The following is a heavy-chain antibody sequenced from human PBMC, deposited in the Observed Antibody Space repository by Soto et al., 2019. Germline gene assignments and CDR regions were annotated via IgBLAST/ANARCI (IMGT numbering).Heavy chain of an antibody. CDR3: ARDLPSDFWSGYYNRWFDP. V-gene: IGHV3-21*01. Sequence: EVQLVESGGGLVKPGGSLRLSCAASGFTFSSYSMNWVRQAPGKGLEWVSSISSSSSYIYYADSVKGRFTISRDNAKNSLYLQMNSLRAEDTAVYYCARDLPSDFWSGYYNRWFDPWGQGTLVTVSS. CDR2: ISSSSSYI. D-gene: IGHD3-3*01. CDR1: GFTFSSYS. J-gene: IGHJ5*02.